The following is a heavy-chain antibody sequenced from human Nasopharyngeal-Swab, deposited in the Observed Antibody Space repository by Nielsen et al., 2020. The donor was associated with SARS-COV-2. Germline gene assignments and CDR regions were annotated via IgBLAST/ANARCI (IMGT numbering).Heavy chain of an antibody. CDR1: GFTFSSYA. Sequence: GGSLRLSCAASGFTFSSYAMSWVRQAPGKGLEWVSAISGSGGSTYYVDSVKGRFTISRDNSKNTLYLQMNSLRAEDTAVYYCAKGGGYGSYYYYYMDVWGKGTTVTVSS. CDR3: AKGGGYGSYYYYYMDV. CDR2: ISGSGGST. D-gene: IGHD5-12*01. V-gene: IGHV3-23*01. J-gene: IGHJ6*03.